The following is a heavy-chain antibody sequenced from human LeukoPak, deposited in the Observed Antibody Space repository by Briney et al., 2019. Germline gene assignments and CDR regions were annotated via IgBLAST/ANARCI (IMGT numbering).Heavy chain of an antibody. D-gene: IGHD3-10*02. CDR2: ISDSANT. CDR1: GYSITTGYF. CDR3: ARIHCSAYHYMDV. V-gene: IGHV4-38-2*02. J-gene: IGHJ6*03. Sequence: SETLSLTCTVSGYSITTGYFGGWLRQSPGTGLERIGSISDSANTYYNASLKSRVTKFLNTSKNQFSLKLTSVTAADTAAYYCARIHCSAYHYMDVWGKGTMVTVSS.